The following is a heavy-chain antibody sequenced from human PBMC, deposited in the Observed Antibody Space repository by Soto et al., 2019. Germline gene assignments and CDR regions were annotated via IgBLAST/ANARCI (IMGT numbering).Heavy chain of an antibody. J-gene: IGHJ3*02. Sequence: QMQLVQSGPEVKKPGTSVKVSCKASGFTFTSSAMQWVRQARGQRLEWIGWIVVGSGNTNYAQKFQERVTITRDMSTSTAYMELSSVRFSGTAVDYCAAASSYCSGGSCYDGAFDIWCQGTMVTFSS. D-gene: IGHD2-15*01. CDR1: GFTFTSSA. V-gene: IGHV1-58*02. CDR2: IVVGSGNT. CDR3: AAASSYCSGGSCYDGAFDI.